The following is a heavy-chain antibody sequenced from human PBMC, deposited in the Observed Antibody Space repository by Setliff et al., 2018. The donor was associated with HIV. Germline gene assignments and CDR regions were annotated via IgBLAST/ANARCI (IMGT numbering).Heavy chain of an antibody. Sequence: LSLSCAVSGFTFISYGMHWVRQAPGKGLEWVAFLRFDGSNQYYADSVKGRFTISRDNSKNTLYLQMNSLRAEDTAAYFCAKDFGYSSGWYLVSGTFDIWGQGTKVTVSS. CDR2: LRFDGSNQ. D-gene: IGHD6-19*01. CDR3: AKDFGYSSGWYLVSGTFDI. J-gene: IGHJ3*02. V-gene: IGHV3-30*02. CDR1: GFTFISYG.